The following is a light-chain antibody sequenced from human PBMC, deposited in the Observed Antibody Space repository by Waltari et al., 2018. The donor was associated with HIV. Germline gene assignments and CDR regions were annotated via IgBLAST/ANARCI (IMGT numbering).Light chain of an antibody. V-gene: IGLV3-27*01. Sequence: YELTKPSSVSVSPGQTARITCPGDVLEKKYARWFQQKPGQAPVLVIYKDSERPSGIPERFSGSSSGTTVTLTISGAQVEDEADYYCYSAADNKGVFGGGTKLTVL. CDR3: YSAADNKGV. CDR2: KDS. CDR1: VLEKKY. J-gene: IGLJ3*02.